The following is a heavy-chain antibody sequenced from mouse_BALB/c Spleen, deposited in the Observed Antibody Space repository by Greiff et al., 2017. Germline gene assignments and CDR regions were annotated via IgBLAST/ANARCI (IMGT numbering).Heavy chain of an antibody. CDR2: IRNKANGYTT. J-gene: IGHJ4*01. D-gene: IGHD1-1*01. CDR3: ARGTPPSYYYGSGAMDY. Sequence: EVKLQESGGGLVQPGGSLRLSCATSGFTFTDYYMSWVRQPPGKALEWLGFIRNKANGYTTEYSASVKGRFTISRDNSQSILYLQMNTLRAEDSATYYCARGTPPSYYYGSGAMDYWGQGTSVTVSS. V-gene: IGHV7-3*02. CDR1: GFTFTDYY.